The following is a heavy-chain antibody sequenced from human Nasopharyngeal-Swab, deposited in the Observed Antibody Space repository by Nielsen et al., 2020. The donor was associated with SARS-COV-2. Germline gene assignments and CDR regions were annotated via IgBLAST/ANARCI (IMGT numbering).Heavy chain of an antibody. V-gene: IGHV4-31*02. Sequence: WIRQFPGKGLEWIGYIYYSGSTYYNPSLKSRVTISVDTSKNQFSLKLSSVTAADTAVYYCARGRKQQLVLRWFDPWGQGTLVTVSS. CDR2: IYYSGST. D-gene: IGHD6-13*01. CDR3: ARGRKQQLVLRWFDP. J-gene: IGHJ5*02.